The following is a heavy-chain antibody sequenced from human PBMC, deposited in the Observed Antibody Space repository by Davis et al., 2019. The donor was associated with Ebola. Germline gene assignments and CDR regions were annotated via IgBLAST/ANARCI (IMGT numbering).Heavy chain of an antibody. CDR3: ARRGRYYDSSGYLAFDI. CDR2: ISSSSSYI. V-gene: IGHV3-21*01. D-gene: IGHD3-22*01. J-gene: IGHJ3*02. CDR1: GFIFSSYS. Sequence: GESLKISCAASGFIFSSYSMNWVRQAPGKGLKWVSSISSSSSYIYYADSVKGRFTISRDNAKNSLYLQMNSLRAEDTAVYYCARRGRYYDSSGYLAFDIWGQGTMVTVSS.